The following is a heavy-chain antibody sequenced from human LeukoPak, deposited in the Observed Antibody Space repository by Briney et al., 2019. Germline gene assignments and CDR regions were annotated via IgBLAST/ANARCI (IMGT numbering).Heavy chain of an antibody. CDR1: GFTFSSYS. J-gene: IGHJ6*02. V-gene: IGHV3-21*01. CDR2: ISSSSSYI. Sequence: GSLRLSCAASGFTFSSYSMNWVRQAPGKGLEWVSSISSSSSYIYYADSVKGRFTISRDNAKNSLYLQMNSLRAEDTAVYYCARAFYYDSSGYYYVYYYYYGMDVWGQGTTVTVSS. D-gene: IGHD3-22*01. CDR3: ARAFYYDSSGYYYVYYYYYGMDV.